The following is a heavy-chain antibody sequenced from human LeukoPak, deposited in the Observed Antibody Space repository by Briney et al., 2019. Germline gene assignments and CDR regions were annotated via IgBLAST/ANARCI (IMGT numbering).Heavy chain of an antibody. J-gene: IGHJ5*02. CDR1: GFTFSSYA. D-gene: IGHD6-6*01. CDR3: AKGQSSTSSKWFDP. CDR2: ISGSGGNT. V-gene: IGHV3-23*01. Sequence: PGGSLRLSCAASGFTFSSYAMSWVRQAPGKGLEWVSTISGSGGNTYYADSVKGRFTIPRDNSENTLYLQMHSPRAEDTALYYCAKGQSSTSSKWFDPWGQGTLVTVSS.